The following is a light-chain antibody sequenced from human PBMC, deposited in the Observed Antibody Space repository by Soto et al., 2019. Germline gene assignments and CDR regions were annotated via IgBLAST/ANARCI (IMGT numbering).Light chain of an antibody. V-gene: IGLV2-14*01. CDR2: EVN. CDR3: SSYTSNNTRV. Sequence: QSALTQPASVSGSPGQSITISCTGTSSDVGGYNYVSWYQQHPGKAPKLMIYEVNNRPSGVSNRFSGYKSGNTASLTISGRQAEDEADYYCSSYTSNNTRVFGGGTKLTV. J-gene: IGLJ3*02. CDR1: SSDVGGYNY.